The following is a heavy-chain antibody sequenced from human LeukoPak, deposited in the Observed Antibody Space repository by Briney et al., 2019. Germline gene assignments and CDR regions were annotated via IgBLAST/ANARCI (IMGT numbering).Heavy chain of an antibody. CDR2: ISGSGDNI. CDR1: GFMFSTYA. V-gene: IGHV3-23*01. Sequence: GGSLRLSCAASGFMFSTYAMSWVRQAPGKGLEWVSNISGSGDNIYYADSVKGRFTISRDNSKNRLYLQMSSLKAEDTAVYYCAYLPSTKFPYRSNYGYLFNSWGQGTLVTVSS. D-gene: IGHD5-18*01. J-gene: IGHJ4*02. CDR3: AYLPSTKFPYRSNYGYLFNS.